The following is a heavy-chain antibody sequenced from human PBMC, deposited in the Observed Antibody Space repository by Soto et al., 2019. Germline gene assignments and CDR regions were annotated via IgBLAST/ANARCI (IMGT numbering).Heavy chain of an antibody. V-gene: IGHV3-23*01. CDR3: ARAPGNIAAPQDY. D-gene: IGHD6-13*01. CDR2: ISGSDGST. CDR1: GFTFSSYA. J-gene: IGHJ4*02. Sequence: GGSLRLSCAASGFTFSSYAMSWVRQAPGKGLEWVSTISGSDGSTYYADSVKGRFTISRDNSKNTLYLKMNSLRAEDTAVYYCARAPGNIAAPQDYWGQGTLVSVFS.